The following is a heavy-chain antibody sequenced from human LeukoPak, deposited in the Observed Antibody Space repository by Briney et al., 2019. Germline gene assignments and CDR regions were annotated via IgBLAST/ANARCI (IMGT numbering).Heavy chain of an antibody. Sequence: ASVKVSCKSSGYTFTTYGITWVRQAPGQGLEWMGWISTDNGDTNYAQKLQGRVTMTTDTSTSTAYMELRSLSSDDTAVYYCAREGLGELTLDCWGQGTLVTVSS. V-gene: IGHV1-18*01. J-gene: IGHJ4*02. CDR1: GYTFTTYG. D-gene: IGHD3-16*01. CDR2: ISTDNGDT. CDR3: AREGLGELTLDC.